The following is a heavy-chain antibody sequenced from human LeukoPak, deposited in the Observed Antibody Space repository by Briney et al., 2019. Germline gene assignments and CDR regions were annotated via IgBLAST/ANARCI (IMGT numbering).Heavy chain of an antibody. V-gene: IGHV3-53*01. CDR1: GFTFSDYY. CDR3: ARDYYYDSSGGAFDI. J-gene: IGHJ3*02. D-gene: IGHD3-22*01. CDR2: IYSGGST. Sequence: GGCLRLSCAASGFTFSDYYMSWVREAPGRGLEWVSVIYSGGSTYYADSVKGRFTISRDNSKNTLYLQMNSLRAEDTAVYYCARDYYYDSSGGAFDIWGQGTMVTVSS.